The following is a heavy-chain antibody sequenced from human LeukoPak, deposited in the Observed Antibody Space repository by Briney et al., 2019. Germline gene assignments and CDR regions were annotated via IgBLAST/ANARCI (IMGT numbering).Heavy chain of an antibody. Sequence: ASVKVSCTASGYTFTSYYMHWVRQAPGQGLEWMGIINPSGGSTSYAQKFQGRVTMTRDTSTSTVYMELSSLRSEDTAVYYCARDPPDTIFGVVNPSYYFDYWGQGTLVTVSS. CDR1: GYTFTSYY. CDR2: INPSGGST. D-gene: IGHD3-3*01. V-gene: IGHV1-46*01. J-gene: IGHJ4*02. CDR3: ARDPPDTIFGVVNPSYYFDY.